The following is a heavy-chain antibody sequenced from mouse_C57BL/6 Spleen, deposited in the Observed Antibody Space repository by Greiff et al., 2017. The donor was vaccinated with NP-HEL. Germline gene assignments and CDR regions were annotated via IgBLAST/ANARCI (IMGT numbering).Heavy chain of an antibody. V-gene: IGHV5-16*01. CDR1: GFTFSDYY. CDR3: ARDRYYGSSYGDYAMDY. CDR2: INYDGSST. D-gene: IGHD1-1*01. Sequence: EVQLVESEGGLVQPGSSMKLSCTASGFTFSDYYMAWVRQVPEKGLEWVANINYDGSSTYYLDSLKSRFIISRDNAKNILYLQMSSLKSEDTATYYCARDRYYGSSYGDYAMDYWGQGTSVTVSS. J-gene: IGHJ4*01.